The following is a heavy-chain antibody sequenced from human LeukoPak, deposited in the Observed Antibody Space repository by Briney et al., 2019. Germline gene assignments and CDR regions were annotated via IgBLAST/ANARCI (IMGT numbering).Heavy chain of an antibody. J-gene: IGHJ5*02. Sequence: PGGSLRLSCAASGFTFSTFAMTWVRQAPGKGLEWVSGVVGGGTTYYADSVKGRFTLSKDNSKKTVYLQMNSLRVEDMAIYYCAKDLHYNDGRWEFDPWGQGTLVTVSS. D-gene: IGHD5-24*01. CDR2: VVGGGTT. CDR3: AKDLHYNDGRWEFDP. CDR1: GFTFSTFA. V-gene: IGHV3-23*01.